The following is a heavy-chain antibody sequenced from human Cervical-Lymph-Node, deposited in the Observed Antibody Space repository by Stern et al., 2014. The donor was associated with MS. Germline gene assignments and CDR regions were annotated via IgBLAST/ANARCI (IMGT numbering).Heavy chain of an antibody. J-gene: IGHJ4*02. V-gene: IGHV1-18*04. CDR3: ARGLLRSGARPEFVY. Sequence: VKLVESGAEVKKPGASVKVSCKASGYTFTSYGISWVRQAPGQGLEWMGWISAYNGNTNYAQKLQGRVTMTTDTATSTAYMELRSLRSDDTAVYYCARGLLRSGARPEFVYWGQGTLVTVSS. CDR2: ISAYNGNT. CDR1: GYTFTSYG. D-gene: IGHD6-6*01.